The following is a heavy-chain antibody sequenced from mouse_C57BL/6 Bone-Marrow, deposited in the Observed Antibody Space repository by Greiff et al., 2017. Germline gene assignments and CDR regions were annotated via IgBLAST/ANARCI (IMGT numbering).Heavy chain of an antibody. J-gene: IGHJ4*01. V-gene: IGHV1-26*01. CDR2: INPNNGGT. Sequence: KQSHGKSLEWIGDINPNNGGTSYNQKFKGKATLTVDKSSSTAYMELRSLTSEDSAVYYCAYSYYAMDYWGQGTSVTVSS. CDR3: AYSYYAMDY.